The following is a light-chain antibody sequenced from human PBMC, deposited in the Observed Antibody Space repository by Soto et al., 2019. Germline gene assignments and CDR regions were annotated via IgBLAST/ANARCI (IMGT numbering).Light chain of an antibody. J-gene: IGLJ2*01. CDR1: SSDVGRYNL. Sequence: QSALTQPASVSGSPGQSITISCTGTSSDVGRYNLVSWYQQYPGKAPKLMIYEGSKRPSGVSNRFSGSKSGNTASLTISGLQAEDEADYYCCSYAGSSTWMVFGGGTKLTVL. CDR2: EGS. V-gene: IGLV2-23*01. CDR3: CSYAGSSTWMV.